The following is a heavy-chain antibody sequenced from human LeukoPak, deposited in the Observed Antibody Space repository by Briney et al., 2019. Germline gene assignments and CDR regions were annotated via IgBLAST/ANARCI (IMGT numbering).Heavy chain of an antibody. J-gene: IGHJ4*02. V-gene: IGHV4-34*01. D-gene: IGHD2-8*02. CDR1: TVTFSGYF. CDR2: MNHIGDT. CDR3: ARGTAGARFKG. Sequence: PSETLSLTCAAYTVTFSGYFWTWLRQPPGKGLEYVGDMNHIGDTYYNPSLGGRVAMSADTSKGQFSLRLSSVTAADTAVYYCARGTAGARFKGWGQGTLVTVSS.